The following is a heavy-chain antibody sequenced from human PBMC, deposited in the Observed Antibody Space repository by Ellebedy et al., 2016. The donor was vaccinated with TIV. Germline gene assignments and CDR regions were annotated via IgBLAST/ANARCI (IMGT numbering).Heavy chain of an antibody. J-gene: IGHJ4*02. CDR2: IKQDGSEK. CDR3: ARDLKAMVRGH. Sequence: GESLKISXAASGFTFSNYWMSWVRQAPEKGLEWVANIKQDGSEKYYVDSVKGRFTISRDNAKNSLYLQMNSLRAEDTAVYYCARDLKAMVRGHWGQGTLVTVSS. CDR1: GFTFSNYW. D-gene: IGHD3-10*01. V-gene: IGHV3-7*01.